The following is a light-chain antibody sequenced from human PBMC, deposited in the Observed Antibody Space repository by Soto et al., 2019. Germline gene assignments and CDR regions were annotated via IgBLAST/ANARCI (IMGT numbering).Light chain of an antibody. CDR1: GRIYSAY. J-gene: IGKJ5*01. V-gene: IGKV3-20*01. Sequence: VVLRHSPGTPSLSRCWKDTPSCRGSGRIYSAYLGWYQQKPGQAPRLLIYGTSSRATGIPDRFSGSGSGTDFTLTISRLEPEDFAVYYCQQYGNSPINFGQGKRLEIK. CDR3: QQYGNSPIN. CDR2: GTS.